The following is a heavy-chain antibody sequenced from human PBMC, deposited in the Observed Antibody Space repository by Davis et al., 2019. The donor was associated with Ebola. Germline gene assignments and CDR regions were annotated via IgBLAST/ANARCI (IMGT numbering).Heavy chain of an antibody. V-gene: IGHV3-23*01. CDR1: GFRFDSYA. Sequence: GESLKISCAGSGFRFDSYAMSWVRQAPGKGLEWVSAISGSGGSTYYADSVKGRFTISRDNSRNTLYLQMNSLRAEDTAVYYCAKDALYCSSTSCYAYYFEYWGQGTLVTVSS. CDR2: ISGSGGST. CDR3: AKDALYCSSTSCYAYYFEY. D-gene: IGHD2-2*01. J-gene: IGHJ4*02.